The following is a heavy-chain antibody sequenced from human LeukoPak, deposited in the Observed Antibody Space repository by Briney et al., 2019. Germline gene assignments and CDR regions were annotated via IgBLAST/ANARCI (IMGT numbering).Heavy chain of an antibody. V-gene: IGHV3-53*05. Sequence: GGSLRLSCAASGFTVINNYMYWVRQAPGKGLEWVSMFYSGGATYYIDSVKGRFTISRDNFKNTLNLQMNNLRPEDTAVYYCARGGVVGAARYYFDYWGQGTLVTVSS. J-gene: IGHJ4*02. D-gene: IGHD2-15*01. CDR3: ARGGVVGAARYYFDY. CDR1: GFTVINNY. CDR2: FYSGGAT.